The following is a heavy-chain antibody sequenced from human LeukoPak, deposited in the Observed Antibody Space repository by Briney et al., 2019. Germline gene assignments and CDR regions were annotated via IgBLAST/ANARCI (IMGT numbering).Heavy chain of an antibody. CDR1: GSSISSGYY. V-gene: IGHV4-38-2*02. J-gene: IGHJ4*02. CDR2: VYYSSGT. D-gene: IGHD6-13*01. Sequence: SETLSLTFTVSGSSISSGYYWGWIRQPPGKGLEWIGTVYYSSGTYYNPSLKSRASISVDTSRNQFSLKLTSVTDADTAVYYCASDENNISWFFYWGQGALVTVSS. CDR3: ASDENNISWFFY.